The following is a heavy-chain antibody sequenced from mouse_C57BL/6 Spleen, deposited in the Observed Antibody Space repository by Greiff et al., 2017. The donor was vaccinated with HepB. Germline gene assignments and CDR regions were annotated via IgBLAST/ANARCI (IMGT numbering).Heavy chain of an antibody. CDR3: ARWGGNYPDY. Sequence: EVQLQQSGPELVKPGASVKISCKASGYTFTDYYMNWVKQSHGKSLEWIGDINPNNGGTSYNQKFKGKATLTVDKSSSTAYMELRSLTSEDSAVYYCARWGGNYPDYWGQGTTLTVSS. V-gene: IGHV1-26*01. J-gene: IGHJ2*01. CDR2: INPNNGGT. D-gene: IGHD1-1*02. CDR1: GYTFTDYY.